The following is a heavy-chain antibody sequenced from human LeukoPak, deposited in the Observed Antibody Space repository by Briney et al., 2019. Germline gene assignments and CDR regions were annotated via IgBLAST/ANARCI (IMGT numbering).Heavy chain of an antibody. CDR3: ARGRYSSTTYYFDS. CDR2: IKKDGSEA. J-gene: IGHJ4*02. V-gene: IGHV3-7*03. D-gene: IGHD6-13*01. CDR1: GFTFSSSW. Sequence: GGSLRLSCAASGFTFSSSWMSWVRQAPGKGLEWVANIKKDGSEAYYVDSVKGRFTISRDNAKNSLYLQMNSLRAEDTAIYYCARGRYSSTTYYFDSWGQGTLVTVSS.